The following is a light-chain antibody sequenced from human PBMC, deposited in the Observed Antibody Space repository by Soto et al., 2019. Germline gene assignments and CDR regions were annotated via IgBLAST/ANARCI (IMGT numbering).Light chain of an antibody. J-gene: IGKJ4*01. CDR2: GTS. V-gene: IGKV3-15*01. CDR3: QQYNNWPPLT. Sequence: IVMTQCPATRSLSPGERATLSCRASQSVSSKLAWYQQKPGQAPRLLIYGTSTRATGIPARFSGSGSGTEFSLTISSLQSEDFAFYYCQQYNNWPPLTFGGGTKVDIK. CDR1: QSVSSK.